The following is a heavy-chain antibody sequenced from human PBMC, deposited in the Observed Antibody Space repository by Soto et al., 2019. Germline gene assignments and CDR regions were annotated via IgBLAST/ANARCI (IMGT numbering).Heavy chain of an antibody. D-gene: IGHD6-13*01. CDR1: GFTFSSYT. CDR2: ISSSDSYI. Sequence: EVQLVESGGGLVKPGGSLRLSCAASGFTFSSYTMNWVRQSPGKGLEWVSSISSSDSYIYYTDSVKGRFTISRDNAKNSLYLQMNSLRPEDSAVYYCVRVPLEAEPADFYFDSWGQGTLVTVSS. CDR3: VRVPLEAEPADFYFDS. V-gene: IGHV3-21*01. J-gene: IGHJ4*02.